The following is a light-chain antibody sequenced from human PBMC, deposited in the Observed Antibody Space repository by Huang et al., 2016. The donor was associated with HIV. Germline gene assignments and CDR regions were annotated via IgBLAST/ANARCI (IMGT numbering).Light chain of an antibody. CDR1: QRILYNSDKKKY. J-gene: IGKJ1*01. CDR2: WAS. Sequence: DIVMTQSPDSLAVSLGERATINCKSSQRILYNSDKKKYLAWYQQKPGQPPKLLIYWASSRESGVPDRFSGSGSGTDFTLTIISLQAGDVAVYYCQQYYGSPPTFGQGTKVEIK. CDR3: QQYYGSPPT. V-gene: IGKV4-1*01.